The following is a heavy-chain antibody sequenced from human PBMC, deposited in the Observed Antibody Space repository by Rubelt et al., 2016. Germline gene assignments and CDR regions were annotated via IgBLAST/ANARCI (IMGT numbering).Heavy chain of an antibody. CDR3: ARGAPRIMVYAILAGMDV. Sequence: QVQLQQWGAGLLKPSETLSLTCAVYGGSFSGYYWSWIRQPPGKGLEWIGEINHSGSTNYNPSLKSRVTISVDTSKNQFSLKLSSVPAADTAVYYCARGAPRIMVYAILAGMDVWGQGTTVTVSS. CDR1: GGSFSGYY. J-gene: IGHJ6*02. V-gene: IGHV4-34*01. D-gene: IGHD2-8*01. CDR2: INHSGST.